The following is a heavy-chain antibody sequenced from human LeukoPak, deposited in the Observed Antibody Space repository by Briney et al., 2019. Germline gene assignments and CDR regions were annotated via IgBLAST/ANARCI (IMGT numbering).Heavy chain of an antibody. J-gene: IGHJ4*02. Sequence: GGSLRLSCAASGFTFSSYGMSWVRQAPGKGLEWVANIKQDGSEKYYVDSVKGRFTISRDNAKNSLYLQMNSLRAEDTAVYYCAKSSYYGSGSRLDYWGQGTLVTVSS. CDR2: IKQDGSEK. V-gene: IGHV3-7*01. D-gene: IGHD3-10*01. CDR3: AKSSYYGSGSRLDY. CDR1: GFTFSSYG.